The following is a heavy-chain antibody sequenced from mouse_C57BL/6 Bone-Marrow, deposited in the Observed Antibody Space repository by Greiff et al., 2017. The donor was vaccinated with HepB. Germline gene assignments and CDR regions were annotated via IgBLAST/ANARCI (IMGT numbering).Heavy chain of an antibody. CDR3: AILYYGSSRDYFDY. J-gene: IGHJ2*01. Sequence: EVKLVESGGGLVKPGGSLKLSCAASGFTFSDYGMHWVRQAPEKGLEWVAYISSGSSTIYYADTVKGRFTISRDNAKNTLFLQMTSLRSEDTAMYYCAILYYGSSRDYFDYWGQGTTLTVSS. D-gene: IGHD1-1*01. CDR1: GFTFSDYG. CDR2: ISSGSSTI. V-gene: IGHV5-17*01.